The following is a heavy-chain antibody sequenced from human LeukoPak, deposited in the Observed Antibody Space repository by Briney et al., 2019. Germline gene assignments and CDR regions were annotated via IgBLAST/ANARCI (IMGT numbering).Heavy chain of an antibody. Sequence: GGSLRLSCAASGFTFSSYGMHWVRQAPGKGLEWVAVISYDGSNKYYADSVKGRFTISRDNSKNMLYLQMNSLRAEDTAVYYCARDGIGNVAHFDYWGQGTLVTVSS. V-gene: IGHV3-30*03. CDR3: ARDGIGNVAHFDY. CDR2: ISYDGSNK. CDR1: GFTFSSYG. D-gene: IGHD4-23*01. J-gene: IGHJ4*02.